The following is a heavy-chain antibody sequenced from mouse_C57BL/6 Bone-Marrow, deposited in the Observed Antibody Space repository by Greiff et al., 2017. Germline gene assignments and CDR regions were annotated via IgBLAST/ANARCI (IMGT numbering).Heavy chain of an antibody. J-gene: IGHJ4*01. Sequence: QVQLQQPGAELVKPGASVKMSCKASGYTFTSYWITWVKQRPGQGLEWIGDLYPGSGSTNYNEKFKSKATLTVDTSSSTAYMQLSSLSSEDSAVYYCARGDGYYVYYAMDYWGQGTSVTVSS. CDR1: GYTFTSYW. CDR2: LYPGSGST. D-gene: IGHD2-3*01. V-gene: IGHV1-55*01. CDR3: ARGDGYYVYYAMDY.